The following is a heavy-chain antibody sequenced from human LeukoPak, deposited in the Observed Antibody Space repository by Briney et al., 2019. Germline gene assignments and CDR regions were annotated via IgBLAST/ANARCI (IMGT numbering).Heavy chain of an antibody. CDR3: ASTILAYSGLAFDI. D-gene: IGHD2-21*01. V-gene: IGHV3-66*02. CDR1: GFTVSSNY. J-gene: IGHJ3*02. Sequence: GGSLRLSCAASGFTVSSNYMSWVRQAPGKGLEWVSVIYSGGSTYYADSVKGRFTISRDNSKNTLYLQMNSLRAEDTAVYYRASTILAYSGLAFDIWGQGTMVTVSS. CDR2: IYSGGST.